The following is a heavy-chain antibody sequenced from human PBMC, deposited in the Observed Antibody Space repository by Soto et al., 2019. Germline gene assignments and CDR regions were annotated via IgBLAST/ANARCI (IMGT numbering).Heavy chain of an antibody. D-gene: IGHD2-2*01. Sequence: SETLSLTCTVSGGSISSYYWSWIRQPPGKGLEWIGYIYYSGSTNYNPSLKSRVTISVDTSKNQFSLKLSSVTAADTAVYYCARSLRYCSSTSCYRNFDYWGQGTLVTVSS. J-gene: IGHJ4*02. CDR3: ARSLRYCSSTSCYRNFDY. CDR1: GGSISSYY. CDR2: IYYSGST. V-gene: IGHV4-59*08.